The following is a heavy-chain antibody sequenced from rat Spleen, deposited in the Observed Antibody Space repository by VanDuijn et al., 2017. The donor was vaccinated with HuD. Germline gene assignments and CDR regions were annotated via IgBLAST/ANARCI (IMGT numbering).Heavy chain of an antibody. CDR2: ISYEGSST. J-gene: IGHJ2*01. Sequence: EVQLVESGGGLVQPGRSLKLSCAASGFTFSDYTMAWVRQAPKKGLEWVASISYEGSSTYYGDSVKGRFTISRDNAKSTLYLQMNSLRSEDTATYYCARGGYFDYWGQGVMVTVSS. CDR1: GFTFSDYT. CDR3: ARGGYFDY. V-gene: IGHV5-22*01.